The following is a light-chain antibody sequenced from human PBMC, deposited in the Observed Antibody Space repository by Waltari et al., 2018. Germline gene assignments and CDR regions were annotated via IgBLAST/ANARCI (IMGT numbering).Light chain of an antibody. CDR1: ALSSLH. V-gene: IGLV3-25*03. J-gene: IGLJ3*02. CDR3: QSADTSIANVV. Sequence: SFVLTQPPSVSVSPGQTARITCSGEALSSLHCYGYQQRPGQAPLLLIFKDKERPSGITERFSGSSSGTTVTLTITSVQAEDEADYFCQSADTSIANVVFGGGTKLTVL. CDR2: KDK.